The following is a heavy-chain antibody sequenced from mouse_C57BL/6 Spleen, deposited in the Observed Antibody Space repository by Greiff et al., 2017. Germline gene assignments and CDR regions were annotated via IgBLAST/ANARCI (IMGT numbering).Heavy chain of an antibody. V-gene: IGHV1-61*01. CDR3: ARAGQEGFAY. Sequence: QVQLQQPGAELVRPGSSVKLCCKASGYTFTSYWMDWVKQRPGQGLEWIGNIYPSDSETHYNQKFKDKATLTVDKSSSTAYMQLSSLTSEDSAVYYCARAGQEGFAYWGQGTLVTVSA. CDR1: GYTFTSYW. J-gene: IGHJ3*01. D-gene: IGHD3-3*01. CDR2: IYPSDSET.